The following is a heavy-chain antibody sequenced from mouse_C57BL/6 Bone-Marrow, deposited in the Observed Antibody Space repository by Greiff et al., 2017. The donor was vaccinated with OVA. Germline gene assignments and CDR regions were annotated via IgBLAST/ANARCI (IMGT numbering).Heavy chain of an antibody. Sequence: VQLQQSGPELVKPGASVKISCKASGSSFTGYYMNWVKQSPEKSLEWIGEINPSTGGTTYNQKFKAKATLTVDKSSSTAYMQLKSLTSEDSAVYYCALYGNYFFAYWGQGTLVTVSA. D-gene: IGHD2-1*01. CDR3: ALYGNYFFAY. V-gene: IGHV1-42*01. CDR2: INPSTGGT. CDR1: GSSFTGYY. J-gene: IGHJ3*01.